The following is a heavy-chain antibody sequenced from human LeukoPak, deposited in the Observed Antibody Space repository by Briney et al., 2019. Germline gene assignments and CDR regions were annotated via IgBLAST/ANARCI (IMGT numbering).Heavy chain of an antibody. CDR2: IDPSSGGS. CDR1: GYTFTTYF. CDR3: ARPRYTNSQDAFDI. Sequence: ASVKVSCRASGYTFTTYFLHWVRQAPGQGLEWMGIIDPSSGGSTSAQKFQVRVTMTRDMSTSTVYMELSSLTSEDTAVYYCARPRYTNSQDAFDIWGQGTMVTVSS. D-gene: IGHD3-9*01. V-gene: IGHV1-46*01. J-gene: IGHJ3*02.